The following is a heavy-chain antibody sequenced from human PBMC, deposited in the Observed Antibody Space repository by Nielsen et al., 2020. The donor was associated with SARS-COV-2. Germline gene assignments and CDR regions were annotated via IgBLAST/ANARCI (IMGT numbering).Heavy chain of an antibody. V-gene: IGHV3-23*03. Sequence: GESLKISCAASGFTFSSYAMSWVRQAPGKGLEWVSVIYSGGSSTYYADSVKGRFTISRDNSKNTLYLQMNSLRAEDTAVYYCAREGSDYGTGFDYWGQGTLVTVSS. D-gene: IGHD4-17*01. J-gene: IGHJ4*02. CDR1: GFTFSSYA. CDR3: AREGSDYGTGFDY. CDR2: IYSGGSST.